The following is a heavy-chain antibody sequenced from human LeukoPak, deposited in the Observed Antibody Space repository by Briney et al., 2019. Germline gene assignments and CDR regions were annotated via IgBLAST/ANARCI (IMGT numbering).Heavy chain of an antibody. CDR3: HGMLDDYGDQTNGNAFDI. V-gene: IGHV4-39*07. CDR1: GGSISSSAYY. Sequence: SETLSLTCTVSGGSISSSAYYWGWIRQPPGKGLEWIGSIYYSGSTYYNPSLKSRVTISVDTSKNQFSLKLSSVTAADTAMYYCHGMLDDYGDQTNGNAFDIWGQGTMVTVSS. CDR2: IYYSGST. D-gene: IGHD4-17*01. J-gene: IGHJ3*02.